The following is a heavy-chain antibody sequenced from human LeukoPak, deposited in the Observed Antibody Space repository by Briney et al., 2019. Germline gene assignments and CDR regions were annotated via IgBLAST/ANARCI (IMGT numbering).Heavy chain of an antibody. V-gene: IGHV3-23*01. CDR2: ISGSGGST. D-gene: IGHD7-27*01. CDR1: GFIFSSYG. Sequence: GGSLRLSCASSGFIFSSYGMSWVRQAPGKGLEWVSAISGSGGSTYYADSVKGRFTISRDNSKNTLYLQMNSLRAEDTAVYYCAKDLYWGFDYWGQGTLFTVSS. CDR3: AKDLYWGFDY. J-gene: IGHJ4*02.